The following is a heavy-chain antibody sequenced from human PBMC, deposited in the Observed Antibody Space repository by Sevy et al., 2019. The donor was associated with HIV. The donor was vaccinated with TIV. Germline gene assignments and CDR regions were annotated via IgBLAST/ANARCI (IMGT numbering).Heavy chain of an antibody. Sequence: SETLSLTCAVYGGSFGGYYWSWFRQPPGKGLESIGEINHSGSANYNASLKSRVTISVDTSKNQFSLKLSSVTAADTAVYYCAGRKWLLSYFDYWGQGTLVTVSS. V-gene: IGHV4-34*01. CDR2: INHSGSA. J-gene: IGHJ4*02. CDR3: AGRKWLLSYFDY. D-gene: IGHD3-3*01. CDR1: GGSFGGYY.